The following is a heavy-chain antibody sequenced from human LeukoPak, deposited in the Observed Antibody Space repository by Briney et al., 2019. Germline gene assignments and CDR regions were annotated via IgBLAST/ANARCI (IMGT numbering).Heavy chain of an antibody. V-gene: IGHV3-73*01. CDR2: IRSKANSYAT. Sequence: GGSLRLSCAASGFTFSGSAMHWVRQASGKGLEWVGRIRSKANSYATAYAASVKGRFTISRDDSKNTAYLQMNSLKTEDTAVYYCTRIIVGATTLDYWGQGTLVTVSS. CDR1: GFTFSGSA. D-gene: IGHD1-26*01. CDR3: TRIIVGATTLDY. J-gene: IGHJ4*02.